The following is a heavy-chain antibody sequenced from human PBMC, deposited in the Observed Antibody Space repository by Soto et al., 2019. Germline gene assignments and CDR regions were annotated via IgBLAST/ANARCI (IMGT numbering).Heavy chain of an antibody. CDR2: IYYSGST. V-gene: IGHV4-59*08. CDR3: ARHNYGSGSTYFDY. CDR1: GGSISSYY. J-gene: IGHJ4*02. D-gene: IGHD3-10*01. Sequence: QVQLQESGPGLVKPSETLSLTCTVSGGSISSYYWSWIRQPPRKGLESIGYIYYSGSTNYNPSLKSRVTISVDTSKNQFSLKLNSMTAADTAVYYCARHNYGSGSTYFDYWGQGTLVTVSS.